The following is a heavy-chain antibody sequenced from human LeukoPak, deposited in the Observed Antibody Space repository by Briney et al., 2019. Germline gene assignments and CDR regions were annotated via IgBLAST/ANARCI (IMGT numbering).Heavy chain of an antibody. Sequence: GGSLRLSCAVSGFTFSDYWMNWVRQAPGKGLEWVASIRQDGGEKSYVDSVKGRFTISRDNTKRSLYLQMSSLRAEDTAVYYCARDGTAAGHYFDLWGQGTLVTVSS. J-gene: IGHJ4*01. V-gene: IGHV3-7*01. CDR3: ARDGTAAGHYFDL. D-gene: IGHD6-13*01. CDR1: GFTFSDYW. CDR2: IRQDGGEK.